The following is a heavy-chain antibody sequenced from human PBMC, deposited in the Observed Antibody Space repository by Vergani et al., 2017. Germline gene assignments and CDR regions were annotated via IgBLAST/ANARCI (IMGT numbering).Heavy chain of an antibody. D-gene: IGHD3-16*01. CDR2: MNPNSGNI. CDR1: GYTFTSYD. J-gene: IGHJ4*02. CDR3: TSFPTETSEYYDSTGYYHRFFEK. Sequence: QVQLVQSGAEVKKPGASVKVSCKASGYTFTSYDINWVRQATGQGLEWMGWMNPNSGNIGYAQRFQGRVSLTRDTSITTAFMELSSLRSDDTAMYYCTSFPTETSEYYDSTGYYHRFFEKWGQGTLVTVSS. V-gene: IGHV1-8*01.